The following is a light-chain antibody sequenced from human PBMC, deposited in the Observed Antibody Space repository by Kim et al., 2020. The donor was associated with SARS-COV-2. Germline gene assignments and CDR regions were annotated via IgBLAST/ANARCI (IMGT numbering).Light chain of an antibody. Sequence: QSALTQPASVSGSPGQSLTISCTGTRRDIGGFEYVSWYQQHPGKAPRLLIFAVTNRASGVSTRFSASKSGNTASLTISGLQAEDEADYYCSSKTSSSTLVFGGGTKLTVL. J-gene: IGLJ2*01. CDR2: AVT. CDR1: RRDIGGFEY. CDR3: SSKTSSSTLV. V-gene: IGLV2-14*03.